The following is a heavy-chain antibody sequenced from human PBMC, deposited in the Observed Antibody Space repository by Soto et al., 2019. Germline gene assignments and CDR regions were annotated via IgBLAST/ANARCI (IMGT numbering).Heavy chain of an antibody. V-gene: IGHV3-30-3*01. Sequence: GGSLRLSCAASGFTFSSYAMHWVRQAPGKGLEWVAVISYDGSNKYYADSVKGRFTISRDNSKNTLYLQMNSLRAEDTAVYYCARDDYDSSGYYRESAFDYWGQGTLVTVSS. D-gene: IGHD3-22*01. CDR2: ISYDGSNK. CDR3: ARDDYDSSGYYRESAFDY. CDR1: GFTFSSYA. J-gene: IGHJ4*02.